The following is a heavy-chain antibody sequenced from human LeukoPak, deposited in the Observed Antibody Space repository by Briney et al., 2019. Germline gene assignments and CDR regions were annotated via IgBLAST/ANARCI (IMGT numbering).Heavy chain of an antibody. V-gene: IGHV4-59*01. CDR3: ATLGFCTSGSCYDYYAMGV. CDR2: IYYIGSTNYNT. J-gene: IGHJ6*02. CDR1: CGSISSYY. Sequence: SETLSLTCTVSCGSISSYYWNWIRQPPGKGLEWIGYIYYIGSTNYNTNYNPSLKSRVTIPLDTSKNQFSLKVTSVTAADTAVYYCATLGFCTSGSCYDYYAMGVWGQGTTVTVSS. D-gene: IGHD2-15*01.